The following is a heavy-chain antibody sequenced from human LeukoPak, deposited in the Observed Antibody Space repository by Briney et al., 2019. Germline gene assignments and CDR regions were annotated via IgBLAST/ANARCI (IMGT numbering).Heavy chain of an antibody. V-gene: IGHV4-34*01. CDR1: GGSFSGYY. CDR2: INHSGST. CDR3: ARGGYDYVWGSYRLEGIFDY. Sequence: SETLSLTCAVYGGSFSGYYWSWIRQPPGKGLEWIGEINHSGSTNYNPSLKSRVTISVDASKNQFSLKLSSVTAADTAVYYCARGGYDYVWGSYRLEGIFDYWGQGTLVTVSS. J-gene: IGHJ4*02. D-gene: IGHD3-16*02.